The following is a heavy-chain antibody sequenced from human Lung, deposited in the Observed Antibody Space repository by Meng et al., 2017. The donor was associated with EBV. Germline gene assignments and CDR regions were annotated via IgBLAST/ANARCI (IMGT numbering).Heavy chain of an antibody. Sequence: QVQLQESGPRLVKPSETLSLTCTVSGGSIDSSSYYWGWIRQPAGKGLEWIGHIQTSGNTNYNPSLKSRITMSMDTSQNQFSLNLKSVTAADTAVYFCARLLYNWNPYFAYWGQGILVTVSS. CDR3: ARLLYNWNPYFAY. J-gene: IGHJ4*02. CDR2: IQTSGNT. CDR1: GGSIDSSSYY. D-gene: IGHD1-20*01. V-gene: IGHV4-61*02.